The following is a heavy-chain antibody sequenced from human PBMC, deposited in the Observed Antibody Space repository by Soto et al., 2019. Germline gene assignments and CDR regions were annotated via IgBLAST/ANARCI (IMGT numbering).Heavy chain of an antibody. Sequence: GGSLRLSCAASGFTFSSYWMSWVRQAPGKGLEWVANIKQDGSEKYYVDSVKGRFTISRDNSKNTLYLQMNSLRAEDTAVYYCARVWFGELFSWFDPWGQGTLVTVSS. CDR1: GFTFSSYW. CDR2: IKQDGSEK. J-gene: IGHJ5*02. V-gene: IGHV3-7*03. CDR3: ARVWFGELFSWFDP. D-gene: IGHD3-10*01.